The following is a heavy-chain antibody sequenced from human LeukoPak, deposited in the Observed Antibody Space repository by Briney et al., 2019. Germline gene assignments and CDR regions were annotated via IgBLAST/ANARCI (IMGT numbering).Heavy chain of an antibody. CDR2: IIPILGTA. J-gene: IGHJ4*02. V-gene: IGHV1-69*06. CDR3: AREKNVSSSNY. Sequence: SVKVSCKASGGTFSSYAISWVRQAPGQGLEWMGRIIPILGTANYAQKFQGRVTITADKSTSTAYMELSSLRSEDTAVYYCAREKNVSSSNYWGQGTLVTVSS. CDR1: GGTFSSYA. D-gene: IGHD6-6*01.